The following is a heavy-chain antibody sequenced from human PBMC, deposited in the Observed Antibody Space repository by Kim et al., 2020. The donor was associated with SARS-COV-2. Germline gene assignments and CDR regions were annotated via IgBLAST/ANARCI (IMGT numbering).Heavy chain of an antibody. V-gene: IGHV4-34*01. Sequence: NPALKSRVTISVDTSKNQFSLKLSSVTAADTAVYYCARAVYSSGWYDFDYWGQGTLVTVSS. CDR3: ARAVYSSGWYDFDY. J-gene: IGHJ4*02. D-gene: IGHD6-19*01.